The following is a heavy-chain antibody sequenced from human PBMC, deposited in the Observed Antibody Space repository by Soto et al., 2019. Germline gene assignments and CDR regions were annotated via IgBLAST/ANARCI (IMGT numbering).Heavy chain of an antibody. J-gene: IGHJ4*02. CDR2: ISSDGTNR. V-gene: IGHV3-30*04. CDR1: EFTFSNYA. CDR3: ARALPWINLWFKAIDY. Sequence: QVQLVESGGGVVQPGGSLTLSCAPSEFTFSNYAMHWVRLAPGKGLEWVAVISSDGTNRYIADSVEGRFTISRDNSKDTLFLKLNSLRVEDTAVYYCARALPWINLWFKAIDYWGQGTLVTVSS. D-gene: IGHD5-18*01.